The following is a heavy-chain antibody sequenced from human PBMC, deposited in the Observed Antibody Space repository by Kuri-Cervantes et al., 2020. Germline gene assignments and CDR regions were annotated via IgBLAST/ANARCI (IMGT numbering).Heavy chain of an antibody. CDR3: ARVAYHYYAMDV. D-gene: IGHD3-3*02. Sequence: GSLRLSCAASGFTVSRNYMSWVRQAPGKGLEWVSVIYSGGSTYYADSVKGRFTISRDNSKNTLSLQMNSLRAEDTAVYYCARVAYHYYAMDVWGQGTTVTVSS. CDR2: IYSGGST. V-gene: IGHV3-53*01. J-gene: IGHJ6*02. CDR1: GFTVSRNY.